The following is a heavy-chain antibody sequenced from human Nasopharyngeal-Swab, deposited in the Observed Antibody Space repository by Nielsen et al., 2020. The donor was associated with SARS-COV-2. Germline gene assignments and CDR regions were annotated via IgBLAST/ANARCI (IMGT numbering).Heavy chain of an antibody. Sequence: GGSLRLSCAASGFTFSSYAMHWVRQAPGKGLEWVAVISYDGSNKYYADSVKGRFTISRDNSKNTLYLQMNSLRAEDTAVYYCARASPYDSSGYHFDYWGQGTLVTVSS. J-gene: IGHJ4*02. CDR2: ISYDGSNK. V-gene: IGHV3-30-3*01. D-gene: IGHD3-22*01. CDR1: GFTFSSYA. CDR3: ARASPYDSSGYHFDY.